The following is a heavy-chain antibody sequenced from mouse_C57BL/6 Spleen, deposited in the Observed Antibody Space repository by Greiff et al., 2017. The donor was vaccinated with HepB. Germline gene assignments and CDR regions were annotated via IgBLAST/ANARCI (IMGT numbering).Heavy chain of an antibody. D-gene: IGHD1-1*01. CDR1: GFTFSDYY. CDR3: AREELTTPYAMDY. V-gene: IGHV5-16*01. CDR2: INYDGSST. J-gene: IGHJ4*01. Sequence: EVKLVESEGGLVQPGSSMKLSCTASGFTFSDYYMAWVRQVPEKGLEWVANINYDGSSTYYLDSLKSRFIISRDNAKNILYLQMSSLKSEDTATYYCAREELTTPYAMDYWGQGTSVTVSS.